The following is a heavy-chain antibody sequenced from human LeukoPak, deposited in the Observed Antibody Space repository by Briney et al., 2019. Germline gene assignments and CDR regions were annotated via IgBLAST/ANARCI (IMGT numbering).Heavy chain of an antibody. CDR3: ARDPTVTTSAAFDI. CDR2: ISSSSSTI. J-gene: IGHJ3*02. V-gene: IGHV3-48*01. Sequence: GGSLRLSCAASGFTFSSYSMNWVRQAPGKGLEWVSYISSSSSTIYYADSVKGRFTISRDNAKNSLYLQMNSLRAEDTAVYYCARDPTVTTSAAFDIWGQGTMVTVSS. CDR1: GFTFSSYS. D-gene: IGHD4-17*01.